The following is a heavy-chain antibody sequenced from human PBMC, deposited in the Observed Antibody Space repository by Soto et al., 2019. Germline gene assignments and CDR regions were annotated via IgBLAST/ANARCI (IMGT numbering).Heavy chain of an antibody. CDR3: ARDRGTYCGGDCYSGMDV. J-gene: IGHJ6*02. Sequence: QVQLVESGGGVVQPGRSLRLSCAASGFTFSSYGMHWVRQAPGKGLEWGSVIWYDGSNKYYADSVKGRFTISRDNSKKTLYLQMNSLRAEDTAVYYCARDRGTYCGGDCYSGMDVWGHGTTVTVSS. CDR2: IWYDGSNK. D-gene: IGHD2-21*02. V-gene: IGHV3-33*01. CDR1: GFTFSSYG.